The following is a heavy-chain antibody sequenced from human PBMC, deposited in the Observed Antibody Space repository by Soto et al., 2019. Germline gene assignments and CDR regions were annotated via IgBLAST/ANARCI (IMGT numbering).Heavy chain of an antibody. J-gene: IGHJ4*02. CDR2: ISSDGSEK. V-gene: IGHV3-30*03. Sequence: QVQLVESGGDVVQPGWSLRLSCVASGFTFSTCAMHWVRRAPGKGLEWVAIISSDGSEKHYADSVKGRFTISRDNSKNMLYLQMNSLRAEDTDVDYCRRAKSQYFLVVPDSWGQGTLVTVSP. CDR3: RRAKSQYFLVVPDS. D-gene: IGHD2-15*01. CDR1: GFTFSTCA.